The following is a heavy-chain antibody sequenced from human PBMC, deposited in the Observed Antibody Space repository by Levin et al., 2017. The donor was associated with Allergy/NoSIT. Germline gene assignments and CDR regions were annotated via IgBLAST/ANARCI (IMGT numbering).Heavy chain of an antibody. D-gene: IGHD6-19*01. CDR1: GDSVSSTSAA. J-gene: IGHJ4*02. Sequence: SQTLSLTCAISGDSVSSTSAAWNWIRQSPSRGLEWLGRTYYRSRWYNDYAVSLRGRITINPDTSKNQFSLHLDSVTPEDTAVYYCARCVAVAGTGGYYFRFWGQGTLVTVSS. V-gene: IGHV6-1*01. CDR2: TYYRSRWYN. CDR3: ARCVAVAGTGGYYFRF.